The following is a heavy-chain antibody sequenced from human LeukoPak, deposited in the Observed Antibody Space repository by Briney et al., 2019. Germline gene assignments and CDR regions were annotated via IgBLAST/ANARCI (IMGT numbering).Heavy chain of an antibody. CDR3: ARGYQDTVVVPAARGVADPYFDY. D-gene: IGHD2-2*01. J-gene: IGHJ4*02. CDR1: GFTFSSYA. Sequence: GGSLRLSCAASGFTFSSYAMHWVRQAPGKGLEWVAVISYDGSNKYYADSVKGRFTISRDNSKNTLYLQMNSLRAEDTAVYYCARGYQDTVVVPAARGVADPYFDYWGQGTLVTVSS. CDR2: ISYDGSNK. V-gene: IGHV3-30-3*01.